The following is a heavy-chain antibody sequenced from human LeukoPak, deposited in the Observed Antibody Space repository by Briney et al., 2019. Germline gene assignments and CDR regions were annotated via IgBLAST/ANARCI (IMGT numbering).Heavy chain of an antibody. J-gene: IGHJ6*03. Sequence: GGSLSLSCAASRFTFSTYWMHWVRQAPGKGLVWVSRINSDGSSTGYADSVKGRFTISRDNAKNTLYLQMNSLRAEDTAVYYCARDKTGTTPLLRYYYYMDVWGKGTTVTVSS. CDR2: INSDGSST. CDR3: ARDKTGTTPLLRYYYYMDV. D-gene: IGHD1-1*01. CDR1: RFTFSTYW. V-gene: IGHV3-74*01.